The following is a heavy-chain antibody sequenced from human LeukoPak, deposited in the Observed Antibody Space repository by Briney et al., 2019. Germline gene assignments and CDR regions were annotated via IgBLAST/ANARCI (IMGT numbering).Heavy chain of an antibody. D-gene: IGHD1-26*01. CDR2: ISGSGGST. V-gene: IGHV3-23*01. Sequence: GGSLRLSCAASGFTFCSYAMSWVPQAPGKGLEWVSAISGSGGSTYYADSVKGRFTISRDNSKNTLYLQMNSLRAEDTAVYYCAKDTVRMGRYFDYWGQGTLVTVSS. CDR1: GFTFCSYA. J-gene: IGHJ4*02. CDR3: AKDTVRMGRYFDY.